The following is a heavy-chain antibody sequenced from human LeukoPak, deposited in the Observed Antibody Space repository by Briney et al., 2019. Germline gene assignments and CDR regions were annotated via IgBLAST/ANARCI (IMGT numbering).Heavy chain of an antibody. V-gene: IGHV1-18*01. Sequence: ASVKVSCKASGYTFTSYGISWVRQAPGQGLEWMGWISAYNGGTNYREKFQGRVTMTTDTSTNTAYMELRGLTSDDTAVYYCARDLGLDTTMIFFDFWGQGTLVTVSS. D-gene: IGHD5-18*01. J-gene: IGHJ4*02. CDR3: ARDLGLDTTMIFFDF. CDR2: ISAYNGGT. CDR1: GYTFTSYG.